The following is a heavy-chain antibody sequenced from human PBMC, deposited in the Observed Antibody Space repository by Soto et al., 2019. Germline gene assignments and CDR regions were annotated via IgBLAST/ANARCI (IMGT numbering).Heavy chain of an antibody. CDR1: GFTFSSYE. CDR3: AGDYLRLNSLNGNYYSYGMDV. CDR2: ISSSGSTI. V-gene: IGHV3-48*03. J-gene: IGHJ6*02. Sequence: GGSLRLSCAASGFTFSSYEMNWVRQAPGKGLEWVSYISSSGSTIYYADSVKGRFTISRDNAKNSLYLQMNSLRAEDTAVYYCAGDYLRLNSLNGNYYSYGMDVWGQGTAVTVSS. D-gene: IGHD4-17*01.